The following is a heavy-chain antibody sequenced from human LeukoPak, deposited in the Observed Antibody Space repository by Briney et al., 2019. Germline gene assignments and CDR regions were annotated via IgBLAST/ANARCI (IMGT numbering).Heavy chain of an antibody. CDR3: ATSEWAAFDS. D-gene: IGHD1-26*01. Sequence: ASVKVSCKASGYTFTSYDINWVRQATGQGLEWMGWMNPNSGNTGYAQKFQGRVTMTRNTSISTAYMELKNLRSEDTAVYFCATSEWAAFDSWGQGTLVTVSS. CDR2: MNPNSGNT. V-gene: IGHV1-8*01. J-gene: IGHJ4*02. CDR1: GYTFTSYD.